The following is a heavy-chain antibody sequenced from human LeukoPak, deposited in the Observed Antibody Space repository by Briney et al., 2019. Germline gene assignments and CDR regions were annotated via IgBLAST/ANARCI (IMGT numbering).Heavy chain of an antibody. Sequence: SETLSPTCTVSGGSISSSSYYWGWIRQPPGKWQEWIGSIYYSGSTYYNPSLKSRVTISVDTSKNQFSLKLSSVTAADTAVYYCARGLVVTVGRALDIWGQGTMVTVSS. CDR1: GGSISSSSYY. CDR3: ARGLVVTVGRALDI. J-gene: IGHJ3*02. CDR2: IYYSGST. D-gene: IGHD4-23*01. V-gene: IGHV4-39*01.